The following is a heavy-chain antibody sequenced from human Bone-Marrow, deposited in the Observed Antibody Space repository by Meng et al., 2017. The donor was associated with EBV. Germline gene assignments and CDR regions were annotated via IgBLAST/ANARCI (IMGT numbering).Heavy chain of an antibody. J-gene: IGHJ5*02. Sequence: QLPVQESGPGLVQPSAALSLTCTVSGGSISSYYWSWIRQPPGKGLEWIGYIYYSGSTNYNPSLKSRVTISVDTSKNQFSLKLSSVTAADTAVYYCARSAHTEGWFDPWGQGTLVTVSS. CDR3: ARSAHTEGWFDP. V-gene: IGHV4-59*01. CDR2: IYYSGST. CDR1: GGSISSYY.